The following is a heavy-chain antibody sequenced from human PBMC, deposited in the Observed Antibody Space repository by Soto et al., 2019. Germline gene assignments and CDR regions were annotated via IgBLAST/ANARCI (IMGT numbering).Heavy chain of an antibody. CDR1: GYTFTGYY. J-gene: IGHJ6*02. Sequence: ASVKVSCKASGYTFTGYYMHWVRQAPGQGLEWMGWINPNSGGTNYAQKFQGRVTMTRDTSISTAYMELSRLRSDDTAVYYCARDQQPARKKDYYYYYGMDVWGQGTTVTVSS. V-gene: IGHV1-2*02. CDR3: ARDQQPARKKDYYYYYGMDV. D-gene: IGHD6-13*01. CDR2: INPNSGGT.